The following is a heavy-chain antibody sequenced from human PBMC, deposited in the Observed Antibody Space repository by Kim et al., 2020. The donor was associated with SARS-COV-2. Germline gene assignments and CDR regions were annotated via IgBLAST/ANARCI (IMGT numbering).Heavy chain of an antibody. D-gene: IGHD2-15*01. CDR3: AKDDRYCSGGSCYKLGLDY. Sequence: GGSLRLSCAASGFTFSSYGMHWVRQAPGKGLEWVAVIWYDGSNKYYADSVKGRFTISRDNSKNTLYLQMNSLRAEDTAVYYCAKDDRYCSGGSCYKLGLDYWGQGTLVTVSS. CDR1: GFTFSSYG. J-gene: IGHJ4*02. V-gene: IGHV3-33*06. CDR2: IWYDGSNK.